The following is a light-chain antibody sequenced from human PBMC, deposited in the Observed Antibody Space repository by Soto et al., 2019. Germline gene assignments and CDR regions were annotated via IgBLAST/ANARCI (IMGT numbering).Light chain of an antibody. Sequence: EIVLPQSPGTLSLSPGERGTLSCRARQSISSSYLAWYQQKPGQAPRLLIYGASRRATGIADRFSGSGSGADFTLTISRLEPEDFAVYYCQQYGSSPPRTFGQGTKVDIK. CDR1: QSISSSY. CDR3: QQYGSSPPRT. J-gene: IGKJ1*01. CDR2: GAS. V-gene: IGKV3-20*01.